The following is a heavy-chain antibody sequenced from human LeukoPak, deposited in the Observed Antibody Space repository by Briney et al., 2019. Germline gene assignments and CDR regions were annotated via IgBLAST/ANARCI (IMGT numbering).Heavy chain of an antibody. Sequence: PSETLSLTCTVFGGSMRNYFWNWVRQPAGEGLEWIGRISTGGSTDYNPSLESRLTMSVDTSKNQFSLKLSSVTAADTAVYYCARRDYYDSSGYLPGEAFDIWGQGTMVTVSS. J-gene: IGHJ3*02. D-gene: IGHD3-22*01. CDR2: ISTGGST. CDR1: GGSMRNYF. CDR3: ARRDYYDSSGYLPGEAFDI. V-gene: IGHV4-4*07.